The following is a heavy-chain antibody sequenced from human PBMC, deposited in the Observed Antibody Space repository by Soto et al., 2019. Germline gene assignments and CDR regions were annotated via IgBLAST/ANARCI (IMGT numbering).Heavy chain of an antibody. J-gene: IGHJ4*02. D-gene: IGHD3-22*01. V-gene: IGHV1-69*06. CDR1: GGTFSGYA. CDR2: IIPILGTT. CDR3: ARARDSSHLDY. Sequence: SVKVSCKASGGTFSGYAIRGVRQAPGQGLEWMGGIIPILGTTDYAEKFQGRVTITADKSTSTAYMELTSLRPEDTAVYYCARARDSSHLDYWGQGTPVTVSS.